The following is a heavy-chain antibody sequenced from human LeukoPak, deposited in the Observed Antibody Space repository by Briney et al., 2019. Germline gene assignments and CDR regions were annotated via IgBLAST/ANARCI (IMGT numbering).Heavy chain of an antibody. J-gene: IGHJ4*02. CDR1: GYTFTSYA. CDR2: IIPIFGTA. D-gene: IGHD2-15*01. Sequence: RASVKVSCKASGYTFTSYAISWVRQAPGQGLEWMGRIIPIFGTANYAQKFQGRVTITTDESTSTAYMELSSLRSEDTAVYYCAGGYCSGGSCYSGSYYFDYWGQGTPVTVSS. CDR3: AGGYCSGGSCYSGSYYFDY. V-gene: IGHV1-69*05.